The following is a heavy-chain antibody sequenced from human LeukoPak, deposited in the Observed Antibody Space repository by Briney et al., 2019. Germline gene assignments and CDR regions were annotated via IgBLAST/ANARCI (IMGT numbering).Heavy chain of an antibody. V-gene: IGHV3-30*18. J-gene: IGHJ4*02. CDR3: AKEHTNAMDYFHY. CDR2: ISYDGRKK. CDR1: GFTFSNHG. Sequence: GGSLRLPCAVSGFTFSNHGMHWVRQAPGKGLEWVAVISYDGRKKYYADSVKGRFTISRDNSMNTLYLQMNSLGAEDTAVYYCAKEHTNAMDYFHYWGQGTLVTVSS. D-gene: IGHD2-8*01.